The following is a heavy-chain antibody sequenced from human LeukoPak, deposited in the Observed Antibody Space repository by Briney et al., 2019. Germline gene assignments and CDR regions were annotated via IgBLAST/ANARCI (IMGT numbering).Heavy chain of an antibody. CDR1: GGSINNYY. V-gene: IGHV4-61*02. Sequence: PSQTLSLTCTVSGGSINNYYWTWIRQPAGRGLEWIGRIYTTGNTDYNPSLKSRVTISVDTSKNHFSLKLSSVTAADTAVYYCAKERANFGVAFDIWGQGTMVVVSS. CDR2: IYTTGNT. D-gene: IGHD4/OR15-4a*01. J-gene: IGHJ3*02. CDR3: AKERANFGVAFDI.